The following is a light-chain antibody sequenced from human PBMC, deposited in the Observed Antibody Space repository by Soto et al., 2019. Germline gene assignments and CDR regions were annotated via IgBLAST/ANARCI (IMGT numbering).Light chain of an antibody. Sequence: EIVMTQSPATLSVSPWERATLSCRASQSVSSNLAWYQQKPGQAPRLLIYGASTRATGIPARFSGSGSGTEFTLTISSLQSEDFAVYYCQQYNNWLTFGGGTKVEIK. V-gene: IGKV3-15*01. CDR2: GAS. J-gene: IGKJ4*01. CDR3: QQYNNWLT. CDR1: QSVSSN.